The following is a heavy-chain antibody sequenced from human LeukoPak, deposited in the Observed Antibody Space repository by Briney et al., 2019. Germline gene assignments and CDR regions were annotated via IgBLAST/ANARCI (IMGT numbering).Heavy chain of an antibody. J-gene: IGHJ4*02. V-gene: IGHV1-2*02. CDR1: GYTFSDYY. CDR2: IYPDSGVT. Sequence: ASVKVSCKASGYTFSDYYIHWVRQAPGQGLEWMAWIYPDSGVTNYAQKFPGRVTMTRDTSISTAYMDLSRLRSDDTAVYFCARGPTYYDSSGYRLEYWGQGTLVTVSS. CDR3: ARGPTYYDSSGYRLEY. D-gene: IGHD3-22*01.